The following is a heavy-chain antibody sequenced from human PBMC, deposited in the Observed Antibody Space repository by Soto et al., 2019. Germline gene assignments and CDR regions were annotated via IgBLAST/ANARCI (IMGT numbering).Heavy chain of an antibody. CDR3: ARDAFCSGKIYYYGMDV. CDR2: INSDGSST. J-gene: IGHJ6*02. D-gene: IGHD3-3*01. CDR1: GFTFSSYW. V-gene: IGHV3-74*01. Sequence: WGSLRLSCAASGFTFSSYWMYWVRQAPGKGLVWVSRINSDGSSTSYADSVKGRFTISRDNAKNTLYLQMNSLRAEDTAVYYCARDAFCSGKIYYYGMDVWGQGTTVTVSS.